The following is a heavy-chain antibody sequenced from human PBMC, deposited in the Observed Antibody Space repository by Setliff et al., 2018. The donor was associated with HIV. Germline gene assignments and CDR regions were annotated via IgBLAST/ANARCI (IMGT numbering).Heavy chain of an antibody. D-gene: IGHD6-6*01. J-gene: IGHJ4*02. CDR1: GYTFASFG. Sequence: ASVKVSCKASGYTFASFGISWVRQAPGQGPEWVGWIGGDNGIPSYAQKLRDRVTLTADASTKTVFMELRSLRSDDTAVYYCARGMDDSRSSVWYYWGQGTLVTVSS. CDR3: ARGMDDSRSSVWYY. CDR2: IGGDNGIP. V-gene: IGHV1-18*01.